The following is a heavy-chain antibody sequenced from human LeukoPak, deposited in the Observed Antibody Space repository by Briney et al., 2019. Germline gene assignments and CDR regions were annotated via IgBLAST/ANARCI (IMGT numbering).Heavy chain of an antibody. D-gene: IGHD6-19*01. V-gene: IGHV4-59*01. J-gene: IGHJ2*01. CDR3: ARHAVAGNWYFDL. Sequence: PSETLSLTCTVSGGSISSYYWSWIRQPPGKGLEWIGYIYYSGSTNYNPSLKSRVTISVDTSKNQSSLKLSSVTAADTAVYYCARHAVAGNWYFDLWGRGTLVTVSS. CDR1: GGSISSYY. CDR2: IYYSGST.